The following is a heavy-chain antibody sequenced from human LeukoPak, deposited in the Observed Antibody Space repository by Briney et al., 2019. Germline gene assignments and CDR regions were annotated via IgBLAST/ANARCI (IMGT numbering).Heavy chain of an antibody. CDR1: GGSISSYF. CDR3: ARASSGYYYG. V-gene: IGHV4-59*01. J-gene: IGHJ4*02. Sequence: PSETLSLTCIVSGGSISSYFWSWIRQPPGKGLEWIGYISNSGSTNYNPSLKSRVTISADTSKNQFSLKLSSVTAADTAVYYCARASSGYYYGWGQGTLVTVSS. D-gene: IGHD3-22*01. CDR2: ISNSGST.